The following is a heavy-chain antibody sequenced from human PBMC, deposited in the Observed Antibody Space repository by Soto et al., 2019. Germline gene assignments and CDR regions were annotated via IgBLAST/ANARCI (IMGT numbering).Heavy chain of an antibody. CDR3: AKDKLMGDPDGNWFDP. CDR1: GFTFSSYG. J-gene: IGHJ5*02. D-gene: IGHD2-8*01. CDR2: ISYDGSNK. V-gene: IGHV3-30*18. Sequence: QVQLVESGGGVVQPGRSLRLSCAASGFTFSSYGMHWVRQAPGKGLEWAAVISYDGSNKYYADSVKGRFTISRDNSKNTLYLQMNSLRAEDTAVYYCAKDKLMGDPDGNWFDPWGQGTLVTVSS.